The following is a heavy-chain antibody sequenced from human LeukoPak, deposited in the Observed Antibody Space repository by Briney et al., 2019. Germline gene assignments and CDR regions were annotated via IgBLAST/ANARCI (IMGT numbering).Heavy chain of an antibody. J-gene: IGHJ4*02. Sequence: PGGSLRLSCAASGFTFSSYGMHWVRQAPGKGLEWVAVISYDGSNKYYADSVRGRFTISRDNSKNTLYLQTNSLRVEDTAVYYCAKPNYSYDSSGPYDYWGQGTLVTVSS. CDR2: ISYDGSNK. D-gene: IGHD3-22*01. CDR1: GFTFSSYG. CDR3: AKPNYSYDSSGPYDY. V-gene: IGHV3-30*18.